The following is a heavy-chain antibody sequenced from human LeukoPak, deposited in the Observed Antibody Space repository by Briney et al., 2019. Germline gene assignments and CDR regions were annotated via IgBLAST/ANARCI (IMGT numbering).Heavy chain of an antibody. V-gene: IGHV3-49*04. Sequence: GRSLRLSCTASGFTFGDYAMSWVRQAPGKGLEWVGFIRSKAYGGTTEYAASVKGRFTISRGDSKSIAYLQMNSLKTEDTAVYYCTSSRDGYNFYFDYWGQGTLVTVSS. J-gene: IGHJ4*02. CDR2: IRSKAYGGTT. CDR1: GFTFGDYA. D-gene: IGHD5-24*01. CDR3: TSSRDGYNFYFDY.